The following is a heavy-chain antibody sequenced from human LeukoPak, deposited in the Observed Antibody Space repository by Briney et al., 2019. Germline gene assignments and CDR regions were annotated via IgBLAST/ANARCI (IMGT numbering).Heavy chain of an antibody. CDR3: ARGATTVTYYYFNY. CDR1: GYSFTNYW. J-gene: IGHJ4*02. Sequence: GESLKISCKGSGYSFTNYWIGWVRQMPGKGLESMGIIYPGDSDTRYSPSFQGQVTISADKSISTAYLQWNSLKASDTAIYYCARGATTVTYYYFNYWGQGTLVTVSS. V-gene: IGHV5-51*01. CDR2: IYPGDSDT. D-gene: IGHD4-17*01.